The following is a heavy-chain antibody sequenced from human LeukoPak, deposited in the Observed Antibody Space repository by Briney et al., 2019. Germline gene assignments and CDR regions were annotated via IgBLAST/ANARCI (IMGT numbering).Heavy chain of an antibody. J-gene: IGHJ4*02. V-gene: IGHV3-23*01. D-gene: IGHD2-2*01. Sequence: GGSLRLSCAASGFTFSSHAMRWVRQAPGKGLEWVSAISGSGGSTYYADSVKGRFTISRDNSKNTLYLQMNSLRAEDTAVYYCAKSVVPAAIPDYWGQGTLVTVSS. CDR2: ISGSGGST. CDR3: AKSVVPAAIPDY. CDR1: GFTFSSHA.